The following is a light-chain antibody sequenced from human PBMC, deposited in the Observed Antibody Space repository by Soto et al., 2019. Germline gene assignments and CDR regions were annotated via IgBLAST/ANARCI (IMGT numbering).Light chain of an antibody. V-gene: IGKV4-1*01. Sequence: DIVMTHSPYSLAVSLCERATINCNSSQSVLYSSNNKNYLAWYQQKQGKAPKLLIYKASTLKSGVPSRFSGSGYGTEFNLTISSLQTDDFATYYCQHYNSYSEAFGQGTKVDIK. J-gene: IGKJ1*01. CDR2: KAS. CDR1: QSVLYSSNNKNY. CDR3: QHYNSYSEA.